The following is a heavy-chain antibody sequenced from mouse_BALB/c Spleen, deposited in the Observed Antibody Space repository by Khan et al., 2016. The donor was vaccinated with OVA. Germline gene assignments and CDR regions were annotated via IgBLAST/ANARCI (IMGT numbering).Heavy chain of an antibody. D-gene: IGHD1-1*01. Sequence: EVKLLESGPDLVKPSQSLSLTCTVTGYSITGGYSWHWIRQFPGNKLEWMGYIHYSGRTNYNPSLKSRISITRDTSKNQFFLQLNSVTTEDTATXYCARSGTTIVAYWYFDVWGAGTTVTVSS. J-gene: IGHJ1*01. CDR3: ARSGTTIVAYWYFDV. V-gene: IGHV3-1*02. CDR1: GYSITGGYS. CDR2: IHYSGRT.